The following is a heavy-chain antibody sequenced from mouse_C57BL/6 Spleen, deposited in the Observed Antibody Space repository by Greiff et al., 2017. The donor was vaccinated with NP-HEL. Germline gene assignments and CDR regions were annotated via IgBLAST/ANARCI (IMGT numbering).Heavy chain of an antibody. V-gene: IGHV1-66*01. CDR2: IYPGSGNT. J-gene: IGHJ4*01. CDR1: GYSFTSYY. Sequence: QVQLKQSGPELVKPGASVKISCKASGYSFTSYYIHWVKQRPGQGLEWIGWIYPGSGNTKYNEKFKGKATLTADTSSSTAYMQLSSLTSEDSAVYYCARITTVVAEMDYWGQGTSVTVSS. D-gene: IGHD1-1*01. CDR3: ARITTVVAEMDY.